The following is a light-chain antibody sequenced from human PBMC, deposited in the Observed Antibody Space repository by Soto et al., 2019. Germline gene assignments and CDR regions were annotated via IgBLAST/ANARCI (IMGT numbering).Light chain of an antibody. V-gene: IGKV3-20*01. CDR2: GAS. J-gene: IGKJ1*01. CDR3: QQYGSSPRT. Sequence: ETVLTQSPGTLSLSPGERATLSCRASQSVASNYLAWYQQKPGQAPRLLIYGASSRATGIPDRFSGSGSGTDFTLTISRLEPEDFAVYYCQQYGSSPRTFDQGTKVEIK. CDR1: QSVASNY.